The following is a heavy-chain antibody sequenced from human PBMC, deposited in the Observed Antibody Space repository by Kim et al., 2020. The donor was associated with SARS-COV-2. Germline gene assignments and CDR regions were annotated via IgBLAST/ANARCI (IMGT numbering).Heavy chain of an antibody. D-gene: IGHD3-3*01. Sequence: GGSLRLSCAASGFTFDDYAMHWVRQAPGKCLEWVSGISWNSGSIGYADSVKGRFTISRDNAKNSLYLQMNSLRAEDTALYYCAKDMSRITIFGVGPFDYWGQGTLVTVSS. CDR3: AKDMSRITIFGVGPFDY. CDR2: ISWNSGSI. J-gene: IGHJ4*02. CDR1: GFTFDDYA. V-gene: IGHV3-9*01.